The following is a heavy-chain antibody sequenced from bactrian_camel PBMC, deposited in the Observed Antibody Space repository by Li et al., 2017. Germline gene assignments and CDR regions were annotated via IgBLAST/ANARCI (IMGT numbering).Heavy chain of an antibody. CDR1: GFNFGSYA. D-gene: IGHD6*01. CDR2: FSSAGGTT. CDR3: ARKGRSGPTAVAGTDFGY. J-gene: IGHJ6*01. Sequence: VQLVESGGGSVQAGGSLRLSCAASGFNFGSYAMTWVRQPPGKGLEWVSTFSSAGGTTDYADSVKGRFTISRDNAKNTLYLQLNSLKTEDMAMYYCARKGRSGPTAVAGTDFGYWGQGTQVTVS. V-gene: IGHV3S31*01.